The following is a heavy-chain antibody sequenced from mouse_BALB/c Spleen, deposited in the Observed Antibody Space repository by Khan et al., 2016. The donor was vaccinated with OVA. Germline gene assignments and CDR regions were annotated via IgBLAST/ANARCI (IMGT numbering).Heavy chain of an antibody. V-gene: IGHV1-4*01. CDR2: IHPSNGYT. CDR1: GYTFTSYT. CDR3: VRDGAYHRNDGWFAY. J-gene: IGHJ3*01. D-gene: IGHD2-14*01. Sequence: QIQLVQSGAELARPGASVKMSCKASGYTFTSYTIHWIKKRPGQGLEWIGYIHPSNGYTNYNQKFKDKATLTTDKSSTTAYLQLSSLTSDDSAVYNCVRDGAYHRNDGWFAYWGQGTLVTVSA.